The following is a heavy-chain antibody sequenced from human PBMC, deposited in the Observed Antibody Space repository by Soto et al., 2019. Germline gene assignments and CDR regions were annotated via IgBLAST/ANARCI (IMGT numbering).Heavy chain of an antibody. V-gene: IGHV3-30*04. D-gene: IGHD2-2*01. Sequence: PGGSLRLSCAASGFTFTSYAMHWVRQAPGKGLEWVAATSYHGRDEYYADSVKGRFSISRDNSKNTLNLQMNSLRAEDTAVYYCARGRFSTTLYAGFDPWGQGTLVTVSS. CDR3: ARGRFSTTLYAGFDP. J-gene: IGHJ5*02. CDR1: GFTFTSYA. CDR2: TSYHGRDE.